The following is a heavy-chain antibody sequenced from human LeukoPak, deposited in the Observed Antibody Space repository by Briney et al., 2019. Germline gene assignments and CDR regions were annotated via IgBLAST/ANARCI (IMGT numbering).Heavy chain of an antibody. CDR1: GGSISSSSYY. CDR2: IYYSGST. Sequence: SETLSLTCTVSGGSISSSSYYWGWIRQPPGKGLEWIGSIYYSGSTYYNPSLKSRVTISVDTSKNQFSLKLSSVTAADTAVYYCARSQYGDYYYYGMDVWGQGTTVTVFS. V-gene: IGHV4-39*07. J-gene: IGHJ6*02. D-gene: IGHD4-17*01. CDR3: ARSQYGDYYYYGMDV.